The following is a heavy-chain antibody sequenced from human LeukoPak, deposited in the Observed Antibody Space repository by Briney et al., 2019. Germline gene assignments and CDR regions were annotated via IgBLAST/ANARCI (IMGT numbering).Heavy chain of an antibody. D-gene: IGHD6-13*01. J-gene: IGHJ4*02. CDR2: IYYSGST. CDR3: ARDLSSSWYDY. CDR1: GGSISSYY. Sequence: SETLSLTCTVSGGSISSYYWSLIRQPPGKGLEWIGYIYYSGSTNYNPSLKSRVTISVDTSKNQFSLKLSSVTAADTAVYYCARDLSSSWYDYWGQGTLVTVSS. V-gene: IGHV4-59*01.